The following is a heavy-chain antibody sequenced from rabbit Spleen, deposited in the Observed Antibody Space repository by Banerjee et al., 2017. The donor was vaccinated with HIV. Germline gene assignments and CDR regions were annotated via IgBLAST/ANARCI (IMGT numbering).Heavy chain of an antibody. D-gene: IGHD8-1*01. CDR2: IGTNSNSA. J-gene: IGHJ4*01. CDR3: ARTASSYDRYFKL. Sequence: EESGGGLVQPEGSLTPTCTASGFSFSSSYWICWVRQAPGKGLEWIGCIGTNSNSARYANWAKGRFTISKTSSTTVTLQMTSLTAADTATYFCARTASSYDRYFKLWGPGTLVTVS. V-gene: IGHV1S45*01. CDR1: GFSFSSSYW.